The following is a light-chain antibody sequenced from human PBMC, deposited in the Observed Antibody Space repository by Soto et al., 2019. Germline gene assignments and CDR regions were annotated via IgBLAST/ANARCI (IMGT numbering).Light chain of an antibody. V-gene: IGKV1-39*01. CDR1: QSVTIY. CDR2: AAS. J-gene: IGKJ4*01. Sequence: DIQMTQAPSSLSASVGDRVTITCRASQSVTIYLNWYQQKPGKAPKLLIYAASSLQSGVPSRFSGSRSETDFTLTISSQQPEDSASYFCQQRISAPLTFGGGTKVEIK. CDR3: QQRISAPLT.